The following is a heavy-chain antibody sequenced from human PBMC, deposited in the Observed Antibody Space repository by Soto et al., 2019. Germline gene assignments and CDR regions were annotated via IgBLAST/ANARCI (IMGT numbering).Heavy chain of an antibody. CDR3: ARRIAAAGHYYYYGMDV. CDR2: INSDGSST. D-gene: IGHD6-13*01. Sequence: EVQLVESGGGLVQPGGSLRLSCAASGFTFSSYWMHWVRQAPGKGLVWVSRINSDGSSTSYADSVKGRFTISRDNAKNTLYLQMNSLRAEDTAVYYCARRIAAAGHYYYYGMDVWGQGTTVTVSS. CDR1: GFTFSSYW. J-gene: IGHJ6*02. V-gene: IGHV3-74*01.